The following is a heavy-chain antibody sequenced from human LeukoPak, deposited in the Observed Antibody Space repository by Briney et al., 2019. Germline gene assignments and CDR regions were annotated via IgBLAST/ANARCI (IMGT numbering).Heavy chain of an antibody. CDR2: IIPIFGTA. V-gene: IGHV1-69*05. Sequence: SVKVSCKASGGTFSSYAISWARQAPGQGLEWMGRIIPIFGTANYAQKFQGRVTITTDESTSTAYMELSSLRSEDTAVYYCARGHYDFWSGDPKIPFDYWGQGTLVTVSS. CDR1: GGTFSSYA. CDR3: ARGHYDFWSGDPKIPFDY. D-gene: IGHD3-3*01. J-gene: IGHJ4*02.